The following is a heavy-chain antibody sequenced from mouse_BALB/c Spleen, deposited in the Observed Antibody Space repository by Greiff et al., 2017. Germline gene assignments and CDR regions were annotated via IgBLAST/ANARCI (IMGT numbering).Heavy chain of an antibody. Sequence: QVQLQQSGAELMKPGASVKISCTATGYTFSSYWIEWVKQRPGHGLEWIGEILPGSGSTNYNEKFKGKATFTADTSSNTAYMQLSSLTSEDSAAYYCAPYGNYGAWFAYWGQGTLVTVSA. J-gene: IGHJ3*01. D-gene: IGHD2-1*01. CDR3: APYGNYGAWFAY. CDR1: GYTFSSYW. CDR2: ILPGSGST. V-gene: IGHV1-9*01.